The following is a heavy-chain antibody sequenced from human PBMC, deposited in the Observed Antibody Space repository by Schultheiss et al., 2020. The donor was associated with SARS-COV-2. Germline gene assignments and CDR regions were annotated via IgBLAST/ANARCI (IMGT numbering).Heavy chain of an antibody. CDR2: IIPVLGTA. Sequence: SVKVSCKASGYTFTGYYMHWVRQAPGQGLEWMGKIIPVLGTANYAQKFQGRVTITADKSTSTAYMGLSSLRSEDTAVYYCARVKGSAAIIDGPGYYYYMDVWGKGTTVTVAS. J-gene: IGHJ6*03. CDR3: ARVKGSAAIIDGPGYYYYMDV. CDR1: GYTFTGYY. D-gene: IGHD2-2*01. V-gene: IGHV1-69*08.